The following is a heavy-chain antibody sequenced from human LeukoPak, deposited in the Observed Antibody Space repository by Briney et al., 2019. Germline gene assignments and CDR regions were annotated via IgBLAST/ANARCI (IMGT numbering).Heavy chain of an antibody. Sequence: PGGSLRLSCAASGFTFSSYAMSWVRQAPGKRLEWVSAISGSGGSTYYADSVKGRFTISRDNSKNTLYLQMNSLRAEDTAVYYCAKDQGKDSGYSYGYFDYWGQGTLVTVSS. V-gene: IGHV3-23*01. D-gene: IGHD5-18*01. CDR1: GFTFSSYA. J-gene: IGHJ4*02. CDR3: AKDQGKDSGYSYGYFDY. CDR2: ISGSGGST.